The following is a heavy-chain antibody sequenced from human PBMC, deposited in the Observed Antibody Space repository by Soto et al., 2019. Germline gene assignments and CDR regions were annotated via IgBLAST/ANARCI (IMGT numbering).Heavy chain of an antibody. CDR2: MNPNTGNS. CDR1: GYTFTSYD. D-gene: IGHD1-1*01. CDR3: ARRAETNGWNGFGADKYYFDF. J-gene: IGHJ4*02. V-gene: IGHV1-8*01. Sequence: ASVKVSCKASGYTFTSYDIYWVRQATGQGLEWMGWMNPNTGNSAYAQKFQGRVTVTSDTSINTVHMELNSLRSEDTAVYYCARRAETNGWNGFGADKYYFDFWGQGTLVTVSS.